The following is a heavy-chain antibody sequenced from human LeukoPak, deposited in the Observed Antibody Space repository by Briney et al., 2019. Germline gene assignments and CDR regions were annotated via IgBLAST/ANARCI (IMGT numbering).Heavy chain of an antibody. CDR2: IWYDGSNK. CDR3: ARERDSSAKLRD. CDR1: RCVLTSYG. Sequence: SLTLSCAASRCVLTSYGVHCVRHPPSKWMEWVAVIWYDGSNKYYADSVKGRFTISRDNSKNTLYLQMNSLRAEDTAVYFCARERDSSAKLRDWGQGTLVTVPS. D-gene: IGHD3-22*01. J-gene: IGHJ4*02. V-gene: IGHV3-33*01.